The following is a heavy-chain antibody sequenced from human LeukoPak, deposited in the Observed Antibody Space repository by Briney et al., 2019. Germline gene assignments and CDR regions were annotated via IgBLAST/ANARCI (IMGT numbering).Heavy chain of an antibody. D-gene: IGHD3-3*01. J-gene: IGHJ6*03. Sequence: AGSLRLSCAASGFTFSSYSMNWVRQAPGKGLEWVSSISSSSSYIYYADSVKGRFTISRDNAKNSLYLQMNSLRAEDTAVYYCARDHGGGMTYYDFWSGYFRDYYYMDVWGKGTTVTVSS. CDR1: GFTFSSYS. CDR3: ARDHGGGMTYYDFWSGYFRDYYYMDV. CDR2: ISSSSSYI. V-gene: IGHV3-21*01.